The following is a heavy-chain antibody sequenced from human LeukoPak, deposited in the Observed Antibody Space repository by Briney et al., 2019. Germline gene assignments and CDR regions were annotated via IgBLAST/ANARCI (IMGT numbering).Heavy chain of an antibody. Sequence: GGSLRLSCAASGFTFGSHSMNWVRQAPGKGLEWLSYIDSGSGNIYYRDSVKGRLTISRDNAQDSLYLQMDSLRDEDTAVYYCAREDDDWGPNTLDVWGQGTVVTVSS. V-gene: IGHV3-48*02. CDR1: GFTFGSHS. J-gene: IGHJ3*01. CDR2: IDSGSGNI. CDR3: AREDDDWGPNTLDV. D-gene: IGHD7-27*01.